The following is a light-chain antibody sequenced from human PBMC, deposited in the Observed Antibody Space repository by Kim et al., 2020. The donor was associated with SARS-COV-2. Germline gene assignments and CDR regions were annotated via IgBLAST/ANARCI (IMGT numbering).Light chain of an antibody. J-gene: IGLJ3*02. CDR1: SVIIFF. CDR2: GRN. V-gene: IGLV3-19*01. Sequence: LVQAVEIRCQAASVIIFFVAWSQQKRGKAPVLVMYGRNNRASGIANRFYGSGSGDTASLIITGAQAEDEADYYCNSRDSSGHHGVFGGGTQLTVL. CDR3: NSRDSSGHHGV.